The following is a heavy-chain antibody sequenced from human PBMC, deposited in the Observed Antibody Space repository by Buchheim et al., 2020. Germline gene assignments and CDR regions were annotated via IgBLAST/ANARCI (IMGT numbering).Heavy chain of an antibody. D-gene: IGHD3-16*01. CDR2: ISFDGNNK. Sequence: QVHLVESGGSVVQPGRSLRLSCAASGFTFSSYAMHWVRQAPGKGLEWVGVISFDGNNKYYEDSVKGRFTISRDNSKNKLYLQMDSLRAEDTAVYYCAKDLGDWGQGTL. J-gene: IGHJ4*02. CDR1: GFTFSSYA. V-gene: IGHV3-30*18. CDR3: AKDLGD.